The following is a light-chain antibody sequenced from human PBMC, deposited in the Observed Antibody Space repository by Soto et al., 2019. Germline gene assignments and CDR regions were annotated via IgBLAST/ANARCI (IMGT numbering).Light chain of an antibody. J-gene: IGKJ1*01. CDR1: QDISSY. CDR2: AAS. CDR3: QQFYTYPRA. Sequence: AIRMTQSPSSLSASTVDRVTITCRASQDISSYLAWYQQKPEKAPKLLISAASTLQSGVPSRFSGSGSGTDFTLTISRLQSEDVAVYYCQQFYTYPRAFGQGTKAAIK. V-gene: IGKV1-8*01.